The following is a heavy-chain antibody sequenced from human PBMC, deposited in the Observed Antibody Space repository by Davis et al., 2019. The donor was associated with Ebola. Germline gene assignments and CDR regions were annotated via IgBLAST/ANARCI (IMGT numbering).Heavy chain of an antibody. CDR2: IRSKAYGGTT. V-gene: IGHV3-49*04. Sequence: PGGSLRLSCTASGFTFGDYAMSWVRQAPGKGLEWVGFIRSKAYGGTTEYAASVKGRFTISRDDSKSIAYLQMNSLKTEDTAVYYCTRGGNQPYYYYGMDVWGQGTTVTVSS. CDR1: GFTFGDYA. J-gene: IGHJ6*02. CDR3: TRGGNQPYYYYGMDV. D-gene: IGHD4-23*01.